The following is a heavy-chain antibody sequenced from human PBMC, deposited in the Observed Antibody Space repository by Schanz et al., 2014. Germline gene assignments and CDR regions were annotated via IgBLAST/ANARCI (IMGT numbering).Heavy chain of an antibody. V-gene: IGHV1-18*01. D-gene: IGHD6-19*01. CDR2: ISPYNGNT. J-gene: IGHJ4*02. Sequence: QVQLVQSGGEMKKPGASVKVSCKASGYTFTDYGLSWVRQAPGQGLEWMGWISPYNGNTNYAQKLQGRVTMTTDTSTSTAYMELRSLRSDDTAVYYCARGGYSSGWYDRDIAHFDYWGQGTLVIVSS. CDR3: ARGGYSSGWYDRDIAHFDY. CDR1: GYTFTDYG.